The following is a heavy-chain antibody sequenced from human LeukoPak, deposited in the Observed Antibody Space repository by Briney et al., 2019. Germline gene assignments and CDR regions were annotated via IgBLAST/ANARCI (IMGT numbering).Heavy chain of an antibody. CDR3: AKDAFITMVRGVIFNY. V-gene: IGHV3-23*01. J-gene: IGHJ4*02. D-gene: IGHD3-10*01. Sequence: GGSLRLPCAASGFTFSSYAMSWVRQAPGKGLEWVSAISGSGGSTYYADSVKGRFTISRDNSKNTLYLQMNSLRAEDTAVYYCAKDAFITMVRGVIFNYWGQGTLVTVSS. CDR2: ISGSGGST. CDR1: GFTFSSYA.